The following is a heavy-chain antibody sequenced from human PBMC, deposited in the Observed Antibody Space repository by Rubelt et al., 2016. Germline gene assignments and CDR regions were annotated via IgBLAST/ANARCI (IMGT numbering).Heavy chain of an antibody. Sequence: CAASGFTFSNYAMSWARQAPGKGLEWVSAISGSGGNTYYADSVKGRFTISRDNSKNTLYLQMNSLRAEDTAVYYCARAGYYYDSSGYYGYFDYWGQGTLVTVSS. CDR3: ARAGYYYDSSGYYGYFDY. J-gene: IGHJ4*02. D-gene: IGHD3-22*01. CDR1: GFTFSNYA. CDR2: ISGSGGNT. V-gene: IGHV3-23*01.